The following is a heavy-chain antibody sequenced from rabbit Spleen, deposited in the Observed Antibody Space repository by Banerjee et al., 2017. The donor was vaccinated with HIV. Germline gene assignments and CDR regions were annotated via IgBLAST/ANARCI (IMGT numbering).Heavy chain of an antibody. J-gene: IGHJ6*01. CDR3: ARDTSSSFSSYGMDL. V-gene: IGHV1S40*01. D-gene: IGHD1-1*01. CDR2: IDAGSSGFT. Sequence: QSLEESGGDLVKPGASLTLTCTASGVSFSISSYMCWVRQAPGKGLEWIACIDAGSSGFTYYASWAKGRFTISKTSSTTVTLQMTSLTVADTATYFCARDTSSSFSSYGMDLWAKGPWSPS. CDR1: GVSFSISSY.